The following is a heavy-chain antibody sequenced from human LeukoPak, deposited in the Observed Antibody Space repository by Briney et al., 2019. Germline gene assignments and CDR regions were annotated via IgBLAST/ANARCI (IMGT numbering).Heavy chain of an antibody. Sequence: PGGSLRLSCAASGFTVSSNYMSWVRQAPGKGLEWVANIKQDGSEKYYVDSVKGRFTISRDNAKNSLYLQMNSLRAEDTAVYYCARDRMVRGVMDYFDYWGQGTLVTVSS. D-gene: IGHD3-10*01. CDR3: ARDRMVRGVMDYFDY. CDR1: GFTVSSNY. J-gene: IGHJ4*02. CDR2: IKQDGSEK. V-gene: IGHV3-7*01.